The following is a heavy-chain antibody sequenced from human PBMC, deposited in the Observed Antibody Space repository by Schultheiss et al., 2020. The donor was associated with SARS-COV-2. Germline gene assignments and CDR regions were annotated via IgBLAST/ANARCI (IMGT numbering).Heavy chain of an antibody. CDR2: IWYDGSNK. CDR3: ARDPDGYLVYHHGMDV. D-gene: IGHD5-24*01. Sequence: GGSLRLSCAASGFTFSSYSMNWVRQAPGKGLEWVAVIWYDGSNKYYADSVKGRFTISRDNSKNTLYLQMGSLRAEDTAVYYCARDPDGYLVYHHGMDVWGQGTTVTVSS. CDR1: GFTFSSYS. J-gene: IGHJ6*02. V-gene: IGHV3-33*08.